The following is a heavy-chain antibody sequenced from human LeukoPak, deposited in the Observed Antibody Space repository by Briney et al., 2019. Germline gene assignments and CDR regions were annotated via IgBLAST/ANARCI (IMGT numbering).Heavy chain of an antibody. CDR3: ARDSHGSSGYYPYYFDY. V-gene: IGHV3-30*03. CDR2: ISYDVGKK. J-gene: IGHJ4*02. D-gene: IGHD3-22*01. CDR1: GFTFSSFG. Sequence: GGSLRPSCAPSGFTFSSFGIQWVRQPPGKGLEWVAVISYDVGKKCYADSVKGRVTISRDNSKNTLYLQMNRLRGEDTAVYYCARDSHGSSGYYPYYFDYWGQGTLVTVSS.